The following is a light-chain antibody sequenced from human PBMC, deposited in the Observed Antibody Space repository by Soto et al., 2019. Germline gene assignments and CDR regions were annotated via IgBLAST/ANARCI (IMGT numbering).Light chain of an antibody. CDR3: QQYGRSPTT. V-gene: IGKV3-20*01. CDR2: GAS. J-gene: IGKJ1*01. Sequence: VLTQSSATLAFSPVDIATLSCRASHGISSYLAWYQQKPGQAPRLLIYGASSRATGIPDRFSGGGSGTDFTLTISRLEPEDFAVYYCQQYGRSPTTFGQGTKVDIK. CDR1: HGISSY.